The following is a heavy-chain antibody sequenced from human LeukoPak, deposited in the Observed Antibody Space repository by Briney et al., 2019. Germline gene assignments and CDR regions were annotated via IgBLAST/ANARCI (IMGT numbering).Heavy chain of an antibody. CDR3: AKESEKYYYDSSGYSLDY. V-gene: IGHV3-74*01. Sequence: PGGSLRVSCAASGFTFSTYWMHWVRQAPGEGLVWVSRINSDDSIINYADSVKGRFTISRDNSKNTLYLQMNSLRAEDTAVYYCAKESEKYYYDSSGYSLDYWGQGTLVTVSS. J-gene: IGHJ4*02. CDR2: INSDDSII. D-gene: IGHD3-22*01. CDR1: GFTFSTYW.